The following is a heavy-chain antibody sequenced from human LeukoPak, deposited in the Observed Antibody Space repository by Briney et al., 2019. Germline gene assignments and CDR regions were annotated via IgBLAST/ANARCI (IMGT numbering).Heavy chain of an antibody. Sequence: GGSLRLSCAASGFTFSSYGMHWVRQAPGKGLEWVAVISYDGSNKYYADSVKGRFTISRDNSKNTLYLQMNSLRAEDTAVYYCARDPPRSPIFGVVIRNYYYYYMDVWGKGTTVTVSS. J-gene: IGHJ6*03. D-gene: IGHD3-3*01. CDR1: GFTFSSYG. CDR2: ISYDGSNK. V-gene: IGHV3-30*03. CDR3: ARDPPRSPIFGVVIRNYYYYYMDV.